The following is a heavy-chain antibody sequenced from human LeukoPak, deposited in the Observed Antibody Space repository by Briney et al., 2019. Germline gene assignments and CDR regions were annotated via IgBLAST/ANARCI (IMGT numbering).Heavy chain of an antibody. CDR3: ARARLTFDAFDI. CDR1: GGSISSYY. V-gene: IGHV4-4*07. J-gene: IGHJ3*02. D-gene: IGHD5-12*01. CDR2: VYTSGST. Sequence: PSETLSLTCTVSGGSISSYYWSWIRQPAGKGLEWIGRVYTSGSTNYNPSLKSRVTISVDKSKNQFSLKLSSVTAADTAVYYCARARLTFDAFDIWGQGTMVTVSS.